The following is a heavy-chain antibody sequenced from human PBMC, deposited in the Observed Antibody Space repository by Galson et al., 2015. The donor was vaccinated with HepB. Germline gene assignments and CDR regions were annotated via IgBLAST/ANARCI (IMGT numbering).Heavy chain of an antibody. J-gene: IGHJ4*02. V-gene: IGHV3-74*01. D-gene: IGHD2-2*01. CDR2: IKTAGSYT. CDR3: VRRSNFDT. CDR1: GFTFSSYW. Sequence: SLRLSCAASGFTFSSYWMHWVRQAPGKGLVWVSRIKTAGSYTSYADSVKARFTISRDNAKNTVDLEMNSLRTEDTSFYYCVRRSNFDTWGQGTLVTVSS.